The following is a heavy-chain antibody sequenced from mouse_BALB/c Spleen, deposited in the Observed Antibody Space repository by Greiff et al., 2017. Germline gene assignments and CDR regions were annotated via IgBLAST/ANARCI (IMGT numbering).Heavy chain of an antibody. D-gene: IGHD1-2*01. CDR3: AIYYGPFAY. CDR1: GFNIKDTY. CDR2: IDPANGNT. Sequence: VQLQQSGAKLVKPGASVKLSCTASGFNIKDTYMHWVKQRPEQGLEWIGRIDPANGNTKYDPKFQGKATITADTSSNTAYLQLSSLTSEDTAVYYCAIYYGPFAYWGQGTLVTVSA. J-gene: IGHJ3*01. V-gene: IGHV14-3*02.